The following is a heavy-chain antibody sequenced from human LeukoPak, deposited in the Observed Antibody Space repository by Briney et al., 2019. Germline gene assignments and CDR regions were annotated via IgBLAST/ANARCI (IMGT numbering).Heavy chain of an antibody. CDR1: GFTFSSYG. CDR2: IRYDGSNK. Sequence: GGSLRLSCAASGFTFSSYGMHWVRQAPGKGLEWVAFIRYDGSNKYYADSVKGRFTISRDNSKNTLYLQMNSLRAEDTAVYYCAKDTLFGVGLVQWGPGDAFDIWGQGTMVTVSS. D-gene: IGHD3-3*01. V-gene: IGHV3-30*02. CDR3: AKDTLFGVGLVQWGPGDAFDI. J-gene: IGHJ3*02.